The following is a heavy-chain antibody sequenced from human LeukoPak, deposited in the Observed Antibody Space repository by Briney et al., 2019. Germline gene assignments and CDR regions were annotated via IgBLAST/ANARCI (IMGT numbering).Heavy chain of an antibody. Sequence: GGSLRLSCAASGFTFSSYSMNWVRQAPGKGLEWVSSISSSSSYIYYADSVKGRFTISRDNAKNSLYLQMNSLRAEDTAVYYCARESYYDSSGHPPYYYGMDVWGQGTTVTVSS. CDR2: ISSSSSYI. J-gene: IGHJ6*02. CDR1: GFTFSSYS. CDR3: ARESYYDSSGHPPYYYGMDV. V-gene: IGHV3-21*01. D-gene: IGHD3-22*01.